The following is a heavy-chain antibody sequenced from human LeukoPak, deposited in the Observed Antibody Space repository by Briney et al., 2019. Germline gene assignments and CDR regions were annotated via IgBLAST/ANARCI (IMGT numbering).Heavy chain of an antibody. J-gene: IGHJ6*02. Sequence: GGSLRLSCAASGSTFSTYGMHWVRQAPGKGLEWVAVISYDGSNKYYADSVKGRFTISRDNSKNTLYLQMNSLRAEDTAVYYCAKETSGSYGTLYYYYYGMDVWGQGTTVTVSS. CDR2: ISYDGSNK. V-gene: IGHV3-30*18. D-gene: IGHD3-10*01. CDR1: GSTFSTYG. CDR3: AKETSGSYGTLYYYYYGMDV.